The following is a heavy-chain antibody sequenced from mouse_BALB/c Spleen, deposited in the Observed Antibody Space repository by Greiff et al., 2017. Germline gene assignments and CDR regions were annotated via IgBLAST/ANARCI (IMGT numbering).Heavy chain of an antibody. CDR3: ARGMITTGAWFAY. V-gene: IGHV5-6-5*01. CDR1: GFTFSSYA. D-gene: IGHD2-4*01. J-gene: IGHJ3*01. CDR2: ISSGGST. Sequence: EVKLVESGGGLVKPGGSLKLSCAASGFTFSSYAMSWVRQTPEKRLAWVASISSGGSTYYPDSVKGRFTISRDNARNILYLQMSSLRSEDTAMYYCARGMITTGAWFAYWGQGTLVTVSA.